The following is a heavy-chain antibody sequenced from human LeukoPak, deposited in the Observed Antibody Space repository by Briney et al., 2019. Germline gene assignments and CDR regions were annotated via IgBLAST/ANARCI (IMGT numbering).Heavy chain of an antibody. Sequence: PGGSLRLSCAASGFTFSSYAMSWVRQAPGKGLEWVSAISASGGSTYYADSVKGRFTISRDNSKNTLYLQMNSLRAEDTAVYHCAKEKSSGYDFDYWGQGTLVTVSS. CDR3: AKEKSSGYDFDY. CDR2: ISASGGST. D-gene: IGHD5-12*01. CDR1: GFTFSSYA. V-gene: IGHV3-23*01. J-gene: IGHJ4*02.